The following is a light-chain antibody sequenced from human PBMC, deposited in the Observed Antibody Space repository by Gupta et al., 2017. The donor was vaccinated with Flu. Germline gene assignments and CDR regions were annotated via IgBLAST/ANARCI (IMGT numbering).Light chain of an antibody. Sequence: VSRGERATINSTSSQSVLYSSNYKNYLAWYQQRPGQPPNLLIYWASIRESGVPDRFSGSGSGTDFTLTISSLQAEDVAVYYCQQYYSSWTFGQGTKVEIK. J-gene: IGKJ1*01. CDR2: WAS. CDR1: QSVLYSSNYKNY. CDR3: QQYYSSWT. V-gene: IGKV4-1*01.